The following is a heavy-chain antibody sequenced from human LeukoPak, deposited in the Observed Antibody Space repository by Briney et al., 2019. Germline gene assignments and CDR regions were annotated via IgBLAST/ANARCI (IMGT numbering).Heavy chain of an antibody. CDR2: IKQDGSEK. Sequence: GGSLRLSCAASGFTFSSYWMSWVRQAPGKGLEWVANIKQDGSEKYYVDSVKGRFTISRDNAKNSLYLQMNSLRAEDTAVYYCARGIAARSAHFDYWGQGTLVTVSS. D-gene: IGHD6-6*01. CDR1: GFTFSSYW. CDR3: ARGIAARSAHFDY. V-gene: IGHV3-7*01. J-gene: IGHJ4*02.